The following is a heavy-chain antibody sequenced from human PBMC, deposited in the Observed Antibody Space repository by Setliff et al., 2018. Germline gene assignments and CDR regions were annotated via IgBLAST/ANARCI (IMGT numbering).Heavy chain of an antibody. D-gene: IGHD2-15*01. Sequence: ASVKVSCKASGYTFINYDINWVRQATGQGLEWMGWMNPNSGNTGYAQEFQGGVTITTDESTNTAYMELSSLRSEDTAMYYCAREKVVVVSATSYHYYMDVWGKGTTVTVSS. CDR1: GYTFINYD. J-gene: IGHJ6*03. V-gene: IGHV1-8*01. CDR3: AREKVVVVSATSYHYYMDV. CDR2: MNPNSGNT.